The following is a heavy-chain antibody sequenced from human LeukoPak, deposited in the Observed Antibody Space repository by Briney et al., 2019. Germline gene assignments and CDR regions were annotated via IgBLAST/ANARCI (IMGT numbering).Heavy chain of an antibody. CDR2: IYYSGST. CDR3: AREGPYYDSSGGRGWYFDY. J-gene: IGHJ4*02. Sequence: PSETLSLTCTVSGGSISSGGYYWSWIRQHPGKGLEWIGYIYYSGSTYYNPSLKSRVTISVDTSKNQFSLKLSSVTAADTAVYYCAREGPYYDSSGGRGWYFDYWGQGTLVTVSS. V-gene: IGHV4-31*03. CDR1: GGSISSGGYY. D-gene: IGHD3-22*01.